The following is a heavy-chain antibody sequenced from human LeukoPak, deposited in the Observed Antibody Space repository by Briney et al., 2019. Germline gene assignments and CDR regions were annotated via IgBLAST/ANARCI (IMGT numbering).Heavy chain of an antibody. D-gene: IGHD3-22*01. CDR2: IWYDGSNK. CDR3: TAEFGPYYYDSSGYY. Sequence: GGSLRLSCAASGFNFSSFVMHWVRQAPGKGLEWVAVIWYDGSNKYYADSVKGRFTISRDNSKNTLYLQMNSLRAEDTAVYYCTAEFGPYYYDSSGYYWGQGTLVTVSS. V-gene: IGHV3-33*01. CDR1: GFNFSSFV. J-gene: IGHJ4*02.